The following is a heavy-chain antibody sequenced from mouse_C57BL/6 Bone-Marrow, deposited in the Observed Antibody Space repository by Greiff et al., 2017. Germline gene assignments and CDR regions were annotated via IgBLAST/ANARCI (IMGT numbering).Heavy chain of an antibody. CDR3: ARSRYYGSSYGQLDY. V-gene: IGHV1-36*01. D-gene: IGHD1-1*01. Sequence: EVKLVESGPVLVKPGPSVKISCKASGFTFTDYYMHWVKQSHGKSLEWIGLVYPYNGGTSYNQKFKGKSTLTVDTSSSTAYMELNSLTSEDSAVYYCARSRYYGSSYGQLDYWGQGTTLTVSS. J-gene: IGHJ2*01. CDR1: GFTFTDYY. CDR2: VYPYNGGT.